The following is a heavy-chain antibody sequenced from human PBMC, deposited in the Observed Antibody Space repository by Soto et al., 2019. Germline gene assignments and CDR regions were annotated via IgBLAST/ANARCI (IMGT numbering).Heavy chain of an antibody. CDR3: ARARFYFDSSPYDS. Sequence: EVQLVESGGGVVQPGGSLRLSCAASGFTFEDYALHWVRQSSGKGPEWVSLINADGSDTYYADSVKGRFTITRDNRNDSLYLQMNSLRPEDSAIYYCARARFYFDSSPYDSWGQGTLVTVTS. CDR1: GFTFEDYA. D-gene: IGHD3-22*01. CDR2: INADGSDT. J-gene: IGHJ4*02. V-gene: IGHV3-43*02.